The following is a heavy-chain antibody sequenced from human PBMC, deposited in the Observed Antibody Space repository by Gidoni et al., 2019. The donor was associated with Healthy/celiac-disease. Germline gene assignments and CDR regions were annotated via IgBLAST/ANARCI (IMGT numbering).Heavy chain of an antibody. CDR2: ISYDGSNK. CDR3: AKLAVVTPVVDY. CDR1: GFTFGSYG. V-gene: IGHV3-30*18. J-gene: IGHJ4*01. D-gene: IGHD2-15*01. Sequence: QVQLVESGGGVVQPGRSVRLSCAASGFTFGSYGMHWVRQAPGKGLEWGSVISYDGSNKYYADSVKCRFTISRDNSKNTLYLQRNSLRAEDTAVYYCAKLAVVTPVVDYWGHGTLVTVSS.